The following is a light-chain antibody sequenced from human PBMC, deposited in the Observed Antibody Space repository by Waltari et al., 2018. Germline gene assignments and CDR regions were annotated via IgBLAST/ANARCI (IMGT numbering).Light chain of an antibody. CDR1: NIGTTG. Sequence: SYVLTQPPSVSVAPGKTATITCGGDNIGTTGVHWYQHKPGQAPVLVIYDNTDRPSGIPERFSGSNSGNTATLTISSVEAGDEADYYCQLWDSGSDHVVFGGGTKLTVL. V-gene: IGLV3-21*03. J-gene: IGLJ2*01. CDR3: QLWDSGSDHVV. CDR2: DNT.